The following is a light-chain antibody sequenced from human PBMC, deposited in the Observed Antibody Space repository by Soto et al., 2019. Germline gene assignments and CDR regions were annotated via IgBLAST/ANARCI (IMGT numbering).Light chain of an antibody. J-gene: IGKJ1*01. CDR3: LQSYSTPWT. Sequence: DIQMTQSPSSLSTSVGDRVTITCRASQSISNYLNWYQQKPGKVPKLLIYAASRLQSGVPSRFSGSRSGTDFTLTISSLQPEDFATYFCLQSYSTPWTFGQGTKVEIK. CDR1: QSISNY. CDR2: AAS. V-gene: IGKV1-39*01.